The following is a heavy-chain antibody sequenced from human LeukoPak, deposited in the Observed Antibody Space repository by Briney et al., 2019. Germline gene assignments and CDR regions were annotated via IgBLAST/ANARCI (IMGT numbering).Heavy chain of an antibody. CDR2: TYDGGRG. J-gene: IGHJ5*02. Sequence: SETLSLTCTVSGGYISSSFWTWIRQSPGKGLELIGFTYDGGRGNYKPSLRSRVDISLDTSNNRYSLRLTSVTAADTGVYYCARLWRPHDYDNWFDHWGQGILVTVSS. V-gene: IGHV4-59*13. CDR3: ARLWRPHDYDNWFDH. CDR1: GGYISSSF. D-gene: IGHD4-17*01.